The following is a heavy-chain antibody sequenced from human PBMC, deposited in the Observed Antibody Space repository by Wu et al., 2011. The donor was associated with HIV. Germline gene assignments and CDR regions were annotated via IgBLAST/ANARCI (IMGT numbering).Heavy chain of an antibody. CDR2: IIPMFASA. CDR3: AREGHGTVSNFDY. J-gene: IGHJ4*02. CDR1: RDSFTSFA. Sequence: QVQLVQSGAEVKKPGSSVKVSCQPSRDSFTSFAINWVRQAPGQGLQWMGRIIPMFASANHTEKLQGRATITADKSTSTVYMELRRLRSDDTAVYYCAREGHGTVSNFDYWGQGSLVTVSS. V-gene: IGHV1-69*08. D-gene: IGHD2-2*01.